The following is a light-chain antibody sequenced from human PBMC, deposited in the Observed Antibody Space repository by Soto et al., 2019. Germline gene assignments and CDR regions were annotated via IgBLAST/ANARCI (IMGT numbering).Light chain of an antibody. CDR3: QQYGSYSPT. J-gene: IGKJ1*01. CDR2: QAS. V-gene: IGKV1-5*03. CDR1: QRINNW. Sequence: IQMTQSPSTLAASAGDRVTITCRASQRINNWLAWYQQKPGKAPKLLIYQASNLQSGVPPRFSGGGFGTEFTLTISSLQPDDFATYYCQQYGSYSPTFGQGTKVDIK.